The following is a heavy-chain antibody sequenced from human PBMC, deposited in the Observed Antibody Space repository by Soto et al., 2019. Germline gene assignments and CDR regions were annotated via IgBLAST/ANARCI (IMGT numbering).Heavy chain of an antibody. CDR1: GGSFSGYQ. V-gene: IGHV4-34*01. J-gene: IGHJ6*03. CDR2: INDSGNI. D-gene: IGHD3-10*01. Sequence: QVQLQQWGAGLLKPSETLSLTCAVYGGSFSGYQWTWIRQTPGKGLEWIGEINDSGNINDNPALKSGLTILVGTAKKQISLKLSSVTAADTAVYYCARGLILWFGELSRRGGYYYCMDVWGKGTTVTVSS. CDR3: ARGLILWFGELSRRGGYYYCMDV.